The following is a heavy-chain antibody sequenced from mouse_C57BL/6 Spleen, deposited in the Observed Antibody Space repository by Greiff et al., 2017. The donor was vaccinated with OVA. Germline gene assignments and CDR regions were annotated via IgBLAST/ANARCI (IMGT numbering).Heavy chain of an antibody. CDR1: GFTFSDYY. D-gene: IGHD1-1*01. V-gene: IGHV5-12*01. CDR2: ISNGGGST. Sequence: EVQLVESGGGLVQPGGSLKLSCAASGFTFSDYYMYWVRQTPEKRLEWVAYISNGGGSTYYPDTVKGRFTISRDNAKNTLYLQMSRLKSEDTAMYYCARSIYYYGSSWVYYAMDYWGQGTSVTVSS. CDR3: ARSIYYYGSSWVYYAMDY. J-gene: IGHJ4*01.